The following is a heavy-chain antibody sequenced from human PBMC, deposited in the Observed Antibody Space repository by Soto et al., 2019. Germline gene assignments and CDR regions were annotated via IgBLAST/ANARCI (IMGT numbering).Heavy chain of an antibody. D-gene: IGHD6-19*01. Sequence: AGGSLRLSCEASGFTLSSYWMSWIRQAPGKGLEWVANTRQDGGQSYLVDSVRGRFTISRDNAKSSVYLQMNSLRAEDTAVYYCVRDRSTGWHFGSWGQGTRVTVSS. CDR1: GFTLSSYW. CDR3: VRDRSTGWHFGS. CDR2: TRQDGGQS. J-gene: IGHJ4*02. V-gene: IGHV3-7*01.